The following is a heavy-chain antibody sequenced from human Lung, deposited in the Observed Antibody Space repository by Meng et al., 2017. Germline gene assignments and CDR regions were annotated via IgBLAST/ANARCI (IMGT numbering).Heavy chain of an antibody. Sequence: VQLQEWGAGLLKPSGTLSLTWVVSGGSFSDYYWSWIRQPPGKGLEWIGEINHSGSTNYNPSLESRATISVDTSQNNLSLKLSSVTAADSAVYYCARGPTTMAHDFDYWGQGTLVTVSS. J-gene: IGHJ4*02. CDR3: ARGPTTMAHDFDY. D-gene: IGHD4-11*01. V-gene: IGHV4-34*01. CDR1: GGSFSDYY. CDR2: INHSGST.